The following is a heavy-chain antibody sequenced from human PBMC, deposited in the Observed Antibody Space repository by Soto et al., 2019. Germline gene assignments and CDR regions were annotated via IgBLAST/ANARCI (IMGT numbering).Heavy chain of an antibody. Sequence: EVQLLESGGGLVQPGGSLRLSCEASGFTFSTYAMSWVRQAPGKGLEWVSAISGSGGITYYSDSVKGLFILSRDNSKHSLYLQMNSLSPAHTPLYYCARRLATAGRTFDYWGQGTLVTVSS. D-gene: IGHD6-13*01. CDR2: ISGSGGIT. V-gene: IGHV3-23*01. CDR1: GFTFSTYA. J-gene: IGHJ4*02. CDR3: ARRLATAGRTFDY.